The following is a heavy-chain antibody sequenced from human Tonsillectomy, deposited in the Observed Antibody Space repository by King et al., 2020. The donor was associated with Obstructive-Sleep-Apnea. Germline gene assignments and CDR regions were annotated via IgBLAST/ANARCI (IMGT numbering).Heavy chain of an antibody. CDR2: INHSGST. J-gene: IGHJ6*02. V-gene: IGHV4-34*01. D-gene: IGHD2-2*01. CDR3: ARVGCSSTSCYVYYYYYYGMDV. Sequence: QVQLQQWGAGLLKPSETLSLTCAVYGGSFSGYYWGWIRQPPGKRLEWIGEINHSGSTNYNPSLKSRVTISVNTSKNQFSRTLSSVTAADTAVYYCARVGCSSTSCYVYYYYYYGMDVGGQGTTVTVSS. CDR1: GGSFSGYY.